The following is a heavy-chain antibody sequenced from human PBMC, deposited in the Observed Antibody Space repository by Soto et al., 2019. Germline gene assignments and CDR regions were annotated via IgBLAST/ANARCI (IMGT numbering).Heavy chain of an antibody. CDR3: AKSQMGSSWYEGDS. CDR1: GFPFSSYG. J-gene: IGHJ4*02. Sequence: QVELVESGGGVVQPGRSLRLSCAASGFPFSSYGMHWVRQAPGKGLEWVAVISYDGSNQYYADSVKGRFTISRDNSKNTLYLEVNSLRPEDTAVYFCAKSQMGSSWYEGDSWGQGTLVTVSS. CDR2: ISYDGSNQ. V-gene: IGHV3-30*18. D-gene: IGHD6-13*01.